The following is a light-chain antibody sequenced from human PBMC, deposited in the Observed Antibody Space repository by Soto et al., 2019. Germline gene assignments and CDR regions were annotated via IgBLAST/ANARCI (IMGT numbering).Light chain of an antibody. V-gene: IGKV3-15*01. CDR1: QSISTE. CDR2: SAS. Sequence: EIAMTQSPATLSVSPGERATLSCRASQSISTELAWYQQIPGQPPRLLIYSASTRATGVPARFTGSGSGSDSTLTISGLQSEDFAIYYCQQAHNWPLTFGQGTRLEI. CDR3: QQAHNWPLT. J-gene: IGKJ2*01.